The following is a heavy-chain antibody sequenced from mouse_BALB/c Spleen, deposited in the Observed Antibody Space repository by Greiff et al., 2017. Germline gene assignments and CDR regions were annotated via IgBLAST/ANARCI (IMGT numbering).Heavy chain of an antibody. CDR2: INPYNDGT. D-gene: IGHD1-1*01. Sequence: VQLQQPGAELVKPGASVKLSCKASGYTFTSYVMHWVKQKPGQGLEWIGYINPYNDGTKYNEKFKGKATLTSDKSSSTAYMELSSLTSEDSAVYYCARDYSSYYYAMDYWGQGTSVTVSS. J-gene: IGHJ4*01. CDR1: GYTFTSYV. V-gene: IGHV1-14*01. CDR3: ARDYSSYYYAMDY.